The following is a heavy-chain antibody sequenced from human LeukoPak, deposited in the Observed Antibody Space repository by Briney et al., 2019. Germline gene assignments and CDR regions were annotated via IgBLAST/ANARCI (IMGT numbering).Heavy chain of an antibody. CDR1: GFTFSSYS. CDR3: ARCTTGRTFGSLREIKRSREIDY. CDR2: ISSSSSNI. Sequence: SGGSLRLSCAASGFTFSSYSMNWVRQAPGKGLEWVSSISSSSSNIYYADSVKGRFTISRDNAKNSLYLQMSSLRVEDTAVYYCARCTTGRTFGSLREIKRSREIDYWGQGTLVTVSS. J-gene: IGHJ4*02. V-gene: IGHV3-21*01. D-gene: IGHD1-1*01.